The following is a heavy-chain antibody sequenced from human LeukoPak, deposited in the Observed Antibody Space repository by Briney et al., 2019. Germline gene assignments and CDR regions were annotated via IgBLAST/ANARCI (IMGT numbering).Heavy chain of an antibody. V-gene: IGHV4-39*07. Sequence: SETLSLTCTVSGGSISSSSYYWGWIRQPPGKGLEWIGEIYHSGSTNYNPSLKSRVTISVDKSKNQFSLKLSSVTAADTAMYFCARTLFEPNWFDPWGQGTLVTVSS. D-gene: IGHD3-10*01. CDR1: GGSISSSSYY. CDR3: ARTLFEPNWFDP. J-gene: IGHJ5*02. CDR2: IYHSGST.